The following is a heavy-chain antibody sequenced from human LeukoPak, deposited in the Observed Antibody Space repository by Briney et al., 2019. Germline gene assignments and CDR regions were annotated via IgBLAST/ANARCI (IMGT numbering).Heavy chain of an antibody. CDR2: IIPIFGTA. V-gene: IGHV1-69*05. CDR1: GGTFSSYA. D-gene: IGHD6-13*01. Sequence: GASVKVSCKASGGTFSSYAISWVRQAPGQGLEWMGGIIPIFGTANYAQKFQGRVTMTRNTSISTAYMELSSLRSEDTAVYYCARGRSSSRKSYNWFDPWGQGTLVTVSS. CDR3: ARGRSSSRKSYNWFDP. J-gene: IGHJ5*02.